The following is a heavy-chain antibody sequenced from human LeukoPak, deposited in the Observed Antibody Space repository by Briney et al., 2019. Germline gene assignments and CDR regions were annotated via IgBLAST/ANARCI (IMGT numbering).Heavy chain of an antibody. CDR3: ARIGYGCFFD. J-gene: IGHJ4*02. Sequence: GGSLTLSCAASGFTFSDYYMNWIRQAPGKGLEWISYISSSGTNINYADSVRGRFAISRDNPKKALYLQMNSLRAEDTAVYYCARIGYGCFFDWGQGTLVTVSS. CDR1: GFTFSDYY. D-gene: IGHD3-10*01. CDR2: ISSSGTNI. V-gene: IGHV3-11*04.